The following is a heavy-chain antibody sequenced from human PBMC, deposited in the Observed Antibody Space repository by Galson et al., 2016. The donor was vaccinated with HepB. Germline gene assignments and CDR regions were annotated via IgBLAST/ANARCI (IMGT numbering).Heavy chain of an antibody. CDR1: GGSISSSSYF. CDR2: VYYRGTT. J-gene: IGHJ4*02. CDR3: AAAIRRTFEDKDFAY. Sequence: SETLSLTCAVSGGSISSSSYFWAWLRQPPGRGLEWIGNVYYRGTTHFNPSLKSRVSMSLDTSKNQFSLKLASVSAADMSVYYCAAAIRRTFEDKDFAYRGQGTLVAVSS. D-gene: IGHD3-9*01. V-gene: IGHV4-39*01.